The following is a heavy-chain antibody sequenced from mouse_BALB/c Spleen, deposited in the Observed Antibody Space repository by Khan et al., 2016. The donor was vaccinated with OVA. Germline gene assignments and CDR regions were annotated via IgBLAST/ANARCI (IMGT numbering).Heavy chain of an antibody. CDR1: GYTFSSYY. Sequence: QVQLQQSGAELVKPGASVRLSCKASGYTFSSYYMYWVKQRPGQGLEWIGGINPSNGGTYFNEKFKTKATLTVDKSSRTAYMQLSSLTSEDSAVYYCTRSGDANPFDYWGQGTLVTVSA. CDR3: TRSGDANPFDY. CDR2: INPSNGGT. V-gene: IGHV1S81*02. D-gene: IGHD3-2*02. J-gene: IGHJ3*01.